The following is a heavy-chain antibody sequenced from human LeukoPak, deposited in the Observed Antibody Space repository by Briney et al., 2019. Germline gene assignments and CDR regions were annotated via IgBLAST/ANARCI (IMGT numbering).Heavy chain of an antibody. Sequence: SETLSLTCGVFGVSINDYYWSWIRQSPGKGLEWIGEISHTEGTRYNPSLESRVTMSFGTSENQLSLKLIFVTAADTAVYYCARIRCGHSGSVCYNHWGLGTLVSFSS. CDR3: ARIRCGHSGSVCYNH. D-gene: IGHD2-21*01. J-gene: IGHJ4*02. CDR2: ISHTEGT. V-gene: IGHV4-34*01. CDR1: GVSINDYY.